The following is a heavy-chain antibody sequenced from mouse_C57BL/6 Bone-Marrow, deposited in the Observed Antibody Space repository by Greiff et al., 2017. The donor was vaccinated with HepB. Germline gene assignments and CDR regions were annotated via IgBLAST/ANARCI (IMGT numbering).Heavy chain of an antibody. V-gene: IGHV1-26*01. J-gene: IGHJ1*03. CDR3: ARDKAYYSNYVRYFDV. D-gene: IGHD2-5*01. CDR2: INPNNGGT. Sequence: EVKLQQSGPELVKPGASVKISCKASGYTFTDYYMNWVKQSHGKSLEWIGDINPNNGGTSYNQKFKGKATLTVDKSSSTAYMELRSLTSEDSAVYYCARDKAYYSNYVRYFDVWGTGTTVTVSS. CDR1: GYTFTDYY.